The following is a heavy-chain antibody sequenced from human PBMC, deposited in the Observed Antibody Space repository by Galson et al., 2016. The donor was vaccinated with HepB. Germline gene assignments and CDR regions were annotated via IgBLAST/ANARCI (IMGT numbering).Heavy chain of an antibody. D-gene: IGHD3-10*01. CDR3: ARDSVVRGGADAFDI. J-gene: IGHJ3*02. CDR2: IYSSGST. Sequence: TLSLTCSVSGDSISSAGYYWTWIRQHPGKGLEWIGHIYSSGSTSYIPSLKSQVTISMNTSKNQFSLTVNSVTAADTAVYYCARDSVVRGGADAFDIWAQGTMVTVSS. V-gene: IGHV4-31*01. CDR1: GDSISSAGYY.